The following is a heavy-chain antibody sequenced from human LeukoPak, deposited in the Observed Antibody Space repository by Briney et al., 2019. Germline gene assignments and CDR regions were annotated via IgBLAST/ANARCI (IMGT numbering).Heavy chain of an antibody. V-gene: IGHV1-69*01. D-gene: IGHD6-13*01. Sequence: SVKVSFKASGGTFSSYAISWVRQAPGQGLEWMGGIIPIFGTANYAQKFQGRVTITADESTSTAYMELSSLRSEDTAVYYCAREAGIAAAGGWFDPWGQGTLVTVSS. J-gene: IGHJ5*02. CDR2: IIPIFGTA. CDR3: AREAGIAAAGGWFDP. CDR1: GGTFSSYA.